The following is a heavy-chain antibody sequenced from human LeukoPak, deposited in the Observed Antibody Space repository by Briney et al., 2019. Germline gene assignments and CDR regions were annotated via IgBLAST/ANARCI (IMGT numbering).Heavy chain of an antibody. CDR2: IRSKAYGGTT. CDR3: TRGYDFWSGPLAPFDY. Sequence: HTGGSLRPSCTASGFTFGDYAMSWVRQAPGKGLEWVGFIRSKAYGGTTEYAASVKGRFTISRDDSKSIAYLQMNSLKTEDTAVYYCTRGYDFWSGPLAPFDYWGQGTLVTVSS. D-gene: IGHD3-3*01. CDR1: GFTFGDYA. J-gene: IGHJ4*02. V-gene: IGHV3-49*04.